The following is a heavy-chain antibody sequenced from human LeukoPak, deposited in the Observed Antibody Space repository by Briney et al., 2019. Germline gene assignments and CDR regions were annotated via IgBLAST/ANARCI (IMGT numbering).Heavy chain of an antibody. D-gene: IGHD3-22*01. Sequence: SETLSLTCTVSGGSISSSSYYWGWIRQPPGKGLEWIGEINHSGSTNYNPSLKSRVTISVDTSKNQFSLKLSSVTAADTAVYYCARRYYDSSGYCWYYYYMDVWGKGTTVTISS. V-gene: IGHV4-39*07. J-gene: IGHJ6*03. CDR2: INHSGST. CDR1: GGSISSSSYY. CDR3: ARRYYDSSGYCWYYYYMDV.